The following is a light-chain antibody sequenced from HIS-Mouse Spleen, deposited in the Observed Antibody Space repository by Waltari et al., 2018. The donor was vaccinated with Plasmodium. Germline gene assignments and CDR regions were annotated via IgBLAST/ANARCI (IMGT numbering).Light chain of an antibody. CDR1: SLRSYY. CDR3: NSRDSSGNHQV. Sequence: SSELTQDPAVSVALGQTVRITCQGDSLRSYYASGYQQKPGQGPVLVIYGKNNRPSGIPDRFSGSSSGNTASLTITGAQAEDEADYYCNSRDSSGNHQVFGGGTKLTVL. CDR2: GKN. V-gene: IGLV3-19*01. J-gene: IGLJ3*02.